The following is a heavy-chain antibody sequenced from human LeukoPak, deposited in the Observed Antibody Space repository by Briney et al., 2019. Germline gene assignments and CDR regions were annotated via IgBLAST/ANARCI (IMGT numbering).Heavy chain of an antibody. CDR2: IYASGSS. D-gene: IGHD1-26*01. CDR3: ARDPRGIVGANHNWFDP. Sequence: SETLSLTCTVSGGSISSYYWSWIRQPAGKGLEWIGRIYASGSSNYNPSLKSRVTMSVDTSKSQFSLKLISVTAADTAVYYCARDPRGIVGANHNWFDPWGQGTLVTVSS. J-gene: IGHJ5*02. CDR1: GGSISSYY. V-gene: IGHV4-4*07.